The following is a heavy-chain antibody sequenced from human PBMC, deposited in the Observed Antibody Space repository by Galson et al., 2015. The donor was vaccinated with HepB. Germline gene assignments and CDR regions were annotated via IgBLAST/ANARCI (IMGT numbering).Heavy chain of an antibody. V-gene: IGHV3-30-3*01. CDR3: AGSGGQQQTNAFDI. Sequence: SLRLSCAASGFTFSSYAMHWVRQVPGKGLEWVAVISYDGSNKYYADSVKGRFTISRDNSKNTLYLQMNSLRAEDTAVYYCAGSGGQQQTNAFDIWGQGTMVTVSS. D-gene: IGHD6-13*01. CDR1: GFTFSSYA. J-gene: IGHJ3*02. CDR2: ISYDGSNK.